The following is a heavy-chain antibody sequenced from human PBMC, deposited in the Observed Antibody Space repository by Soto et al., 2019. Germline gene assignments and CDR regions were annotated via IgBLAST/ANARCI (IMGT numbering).Heavy chain of an antibody. CDR1: GGSIRSYY. J-gene: IGHJ6*02. D-gene: IGHD1-26*01. CDR3: AREGASGFGMDV. V-gene: IGHV4-4*07. CDR2: IYTSGTT. Sequence: QVQLQESGPGLVKPSETLSLTCNVSGGSIRSYYWSWIRQPAGKALEWIGRIYTSGTTNYNPSLKSRATILVDTSKNQFSLKLSSVTAADTAVDYRAREGASGFGMDVWGQGTTVPVSS.